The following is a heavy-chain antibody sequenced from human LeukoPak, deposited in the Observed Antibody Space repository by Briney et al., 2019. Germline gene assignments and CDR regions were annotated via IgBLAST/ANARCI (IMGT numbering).Heavy chain of an antibody. CDR2: ISGSSSHT. D-gene: IGHD3-22*01. CDR3: ARFELDSGGYATNFDS. J-gene: IGHJ4*02. Sequence: GGSLRLSCVVFGFSFSDYYMNWIRQTPGKGLEWLSYISGSSSHTLYADSVKGRFTISRDNAKNSLYLQMSSLRAEDTAVYYCARFELDSGGYATNFDSWGQGTLVTVSP. V-gene: IGHV3-11*06. CDR1: GFSFSDYY.